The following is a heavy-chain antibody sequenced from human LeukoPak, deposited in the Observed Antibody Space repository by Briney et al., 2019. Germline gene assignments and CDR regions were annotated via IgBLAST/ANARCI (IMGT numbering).Heavy chain of an antibody. D-gene: IGHD3-9*01. V-gene: IGHV3-23*01. CDR2: ISGSGGST. CDR1: GFTFSSYS. J-gene: IGHJ4*02. Sequence: GGSLRLSCAASGFTFSSYSMNWVRQAPGKGLEWVSAISGSGGSTYYADSVKGRFTISRDNSKNTLYLQMNSLRAEDTAVYYCAKDGLLRYFDWSYYFDYWGQGTLVTVSS. CDR3: AKDGLLRYFDWSYYFDY.